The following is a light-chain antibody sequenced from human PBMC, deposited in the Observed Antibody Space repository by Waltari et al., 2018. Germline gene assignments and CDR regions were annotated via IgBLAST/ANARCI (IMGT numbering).Light chain of an antibody. CDR3: QQTYSTPT. V-gene: IGKV1-39*01. Sequence: DIQMTQSPSFLSAYVGDRVTITCQASQSIRHYLNWYQQKPGKAPKLLIYAASNLQIGVPSRFSGSGSGTDFTLTISGLQPEDFATYHFQQTYSTPTFGQGTKLEIK. J-gene: IGKJ2*01. CDR2: AAS. CDR1: QSIRHY.